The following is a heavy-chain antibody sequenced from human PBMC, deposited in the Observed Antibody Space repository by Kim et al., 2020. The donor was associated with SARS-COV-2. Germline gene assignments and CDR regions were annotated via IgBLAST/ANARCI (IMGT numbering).Heavy chain of an antibody. Sequence: ADSVKSRFTISRDNSKNSLYLQMNSLRTEDTALYYCAKDILYSSSSGDYWGQGTLVTVSS. V-gene: IGHV3-43*01. CDR3: AKDILYSSSSGDY. J-gene: IGHJ4*02. D-gene: IGHD6-6*01.